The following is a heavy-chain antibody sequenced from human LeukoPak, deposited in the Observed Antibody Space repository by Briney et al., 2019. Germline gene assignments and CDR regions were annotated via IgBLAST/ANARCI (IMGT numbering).Heavy chain of an antibody. V-gene: IGHV3-30*04. CDR1: GFAFNSHA. D-gene: IGHD1-20*01. Sequence: GRSLRLSCAASGFAFNSHALHWVRQAPGKGLEWVAVFSYDGRNKYYADSVKGQFTISRDNSRNTLYLQMNNMGPEDTAVCYCARDQAVYNWNPLRQTLDYWGQGTLVTVSS. CDR2: FSYDGRNK. J-gene: IGHJ4*02. CDR3: ARDQAVYNWNPLRQTLDY.